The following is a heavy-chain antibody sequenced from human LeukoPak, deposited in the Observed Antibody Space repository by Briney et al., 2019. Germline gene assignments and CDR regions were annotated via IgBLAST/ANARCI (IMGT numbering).Heavy chain of an antibody. Sequence: GALRLSCAASGFTVSSNYMSWVRQAPGKGLEWVAVISYDGSNKYYADSVKGRFTISRDNSKNTLYLQMNSLRAEDTAVYYCAGDDILTGYYVYWGQGTLVTVSS. V-gene: IGHV3-30*03. CDR3: AGDDILTGYYVY. J-gene: IGHJ4*02. CDR2: ISYDGSNK. D-gene: IGHD3-9*01. CDR1: GFTVSSNY.